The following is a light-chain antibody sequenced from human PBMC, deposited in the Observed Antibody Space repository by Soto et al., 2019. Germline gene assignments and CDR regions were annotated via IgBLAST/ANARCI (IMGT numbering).Light chain of an antibody. Sequence: QSVLTQPRSVSGSPGQSVTISCTGTSRDVGYYNYVSWYQQHPGKAPKLLIYDVSRRPSGVPDRFSGTKSGNTASLTISGLQAEDETDYYCCSYTGASTLYVFGTGTKVTVL. CDR1: SRDVGYYNY. V-gene: IGLV2-11*01. CDR3: CSYTGASTLYV. CDR2: DVS. J-gene: IGLJ1*01.